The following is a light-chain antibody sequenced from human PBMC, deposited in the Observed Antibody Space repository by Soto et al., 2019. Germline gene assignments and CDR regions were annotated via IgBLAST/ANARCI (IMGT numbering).Light chain of an antibody. Sequence: DLQITQSTSSLSASVGDRATVTCLASPDIGNYLCWYQQKLGKACKILIYDASYLEAGVPSRFSGSGSGTDFTFTISSLQPEDFATYYCQQHDSLPLTFGEGTKVDIK. CDR3: QQHDSLPLT. V-gene: IGKV1-33*01. J-gene: IGKJ4*01. CDR2: DAS. CDR1: PDIGNY.